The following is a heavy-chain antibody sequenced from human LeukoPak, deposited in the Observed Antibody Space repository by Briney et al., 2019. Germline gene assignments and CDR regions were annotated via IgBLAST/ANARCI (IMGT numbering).Heavy chain of an antibody. D-gene: IGHD5-18*01. CDR1: GFTFSSYA. CDR3: ASLDTAMVTS. CDR2: ISYDGSNK. V-gene: IGHV3-30*04. J-gene: IGHJ4*02. Sequence: GGSLRLSCAASGFTFSSYAMHWVRQAPGKGLEWVAVISYDGSNKYYAGSVKGRFTISRDNSKNTLYLQMNSLRAEDTAVYYCASLDTAMVTSWGQGTLVTVSS.